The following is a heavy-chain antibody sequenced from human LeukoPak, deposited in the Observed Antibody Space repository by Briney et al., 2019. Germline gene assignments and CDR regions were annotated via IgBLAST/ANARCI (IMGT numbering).Heavy chain of an antibody. D-gene: IGHD2-2*01. J-gene: IGHJ6*02. Sequence: GGSLRLSCAASGFTFSSYWVSWVRQAPGKGLEWVANIKQDGSEKYYVDSVKGRFTISRDNAKNSLYLQMNSLRAEDTAVYYCARLAQLLSSSWYYYHHGMDVWGQGTTVTVSS. CDR3: ARLAQLLSSSWYYYHHGMDV. CDR2: IKQDGSEK. CDR1: GFTFSSYW. V-gene: IGHV3-7*01.